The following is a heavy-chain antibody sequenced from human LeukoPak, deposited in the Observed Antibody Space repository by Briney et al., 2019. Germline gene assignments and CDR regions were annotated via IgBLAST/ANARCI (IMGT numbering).Heavy chain of an antibody. CDR1: GFTFSSYA. CDR3: AREPHPGLSSGWYSVY. J-gene: IGHJ4*02. D-gene: IGHD6-19*01. V-gene: IGHV3-23*01. CDR2: ISGSGGST. Sequence: GGSLRLSCAASGFTFSSYAMSWVRQAPGKGLEWVSAISGSGGSTYYADSVKGRFTISRDNSKNTLYLQMNSLRAEDTAVYYCAREPHPGLSSGWYSVYWGQGTLVTVSS.